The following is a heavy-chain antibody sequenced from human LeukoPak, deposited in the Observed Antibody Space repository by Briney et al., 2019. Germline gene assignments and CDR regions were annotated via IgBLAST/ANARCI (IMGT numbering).Heavy chain of an antibody. CDR2: IYWDDDK. CDR1: GFSLSTSGVG. V-gene: IGHV2-5*02. CDR3: AYRQVRLRGVIDNWFDP. J-gene: IGHJ5*02. D-gene: IGHD3-10*01. Sequence: SGPTLVKPTQTLTLTCTFSGFSLSTSGVGVGWIRQPPGKALEWLALIYWDDDKRYSPSLKSRLTITKDTSKNQVVLTMTNMDPVDTATYYCAYRQVRLRGVIDNWFDPWGQGTLVTVSS.